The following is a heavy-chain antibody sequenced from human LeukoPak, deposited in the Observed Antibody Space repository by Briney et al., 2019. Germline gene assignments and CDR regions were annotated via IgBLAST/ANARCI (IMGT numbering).Heavy chain of an antibody. CDR1: GYTFTGYY. J-gene: IGHJ5*02. CDR2: INPNSGGT. Sequence: GASVKVSCKASGYTFTGYYMHWVRQAPGQGLEWMGWINPNSGGTNYAQKFQGRVTMTRDTSISTAYMELSRLRSDDTAVYYCARDIVVATTKEARFDPWGQGTLVTVSS. D-gene: IGHD2-15*01. V-gene: IGHV1-2*02. CDR3: ARDIVVATTKEARFDP.